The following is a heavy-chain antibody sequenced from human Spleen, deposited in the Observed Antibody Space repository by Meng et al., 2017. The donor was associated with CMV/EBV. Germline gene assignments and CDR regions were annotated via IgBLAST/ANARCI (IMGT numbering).Heavy chain of an antibody. V-gene: IGHV3-9*01. CDR3: TRDGVATGDY. CDR2: INLNSDEI. J-gene: IGHJ4*02. CDR1: GFTFNDFV. Sequence: GGSLRLSCGASGFTFNDFVIHWVRQLPGKGLEWVSSINLNSDEIGYADSVKGRFTISRDIAKNSLYLQMNTLRVEDTALYYCTRDGVATGDYWGQGTLVTVSS. D-gene: IGHD5-12*01.